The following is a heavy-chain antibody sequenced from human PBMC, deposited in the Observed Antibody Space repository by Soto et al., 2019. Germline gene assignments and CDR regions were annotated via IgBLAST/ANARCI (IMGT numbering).Heavy chain of an antibody. CDR2: IYYSGST. CDR3: ARLRDRSGTASIYNGMDV. J-gene: IGHJ6*02. Sequence: SETLSLTCRVSGVSLTSHYWTWIRQSPGKGLEWIGYIYYSGSTNYSPSLKSRLTMSIDTPNNQFSLNLSSVTAADTAIYYCARLRDRSGTASIYNGMDVWGPGTMVTVSS. V-gene: IGHV4-59*11. D-gene: IGHD3-22*01. CDR1: GVSLTSHY.